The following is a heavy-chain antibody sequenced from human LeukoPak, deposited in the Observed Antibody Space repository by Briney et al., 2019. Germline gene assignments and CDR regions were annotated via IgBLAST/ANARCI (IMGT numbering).Heavy chain of an antibody. CDR1: GGSISSYH. D-gene: IGHD5-12*01. J-gene: IGHJ4*02. V-gene: IGHV4-59*01. Sequence: SETLSLTCTVSGGSISSYHWSWIRQPPGKGLEWIGYIYYSGSTNYNPSLKSRVTISVDTSKNQFSLKLSSVTAADTAVYYCARELRVDYFDYWGQGTLVTVSS. CDR3: ARELRVDYFDY. CDR2: IYYSGST.